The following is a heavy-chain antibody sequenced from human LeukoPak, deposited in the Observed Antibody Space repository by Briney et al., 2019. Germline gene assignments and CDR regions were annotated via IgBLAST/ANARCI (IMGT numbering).Heavy chain of an antibody. J-gene: IGHJ3*02. Sequence: GSLRLSCAASGFTFSKHYMTWVRQAPGKGLEWIGEINHSGSTNYNPSLKSRVTISVDTSKNQFSLKLSSVTAADTAVYYCASLNTVTIIHAFDIWGQGTMVTVSS. CDR3: ASLNTVTIIHAFDI. D-gene: IGHD4-11*01. V-gene: IGHV4-34*01. CDR2: INHSGST. CDR1: GFTFSKHY.